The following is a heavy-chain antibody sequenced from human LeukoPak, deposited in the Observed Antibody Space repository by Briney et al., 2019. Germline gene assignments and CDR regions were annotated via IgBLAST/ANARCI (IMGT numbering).Heavy chain of an antibody. CDR3: ARSQRVRAQLEYYFDY. CDR1: GFTFSSYG. D-gene: IGHD1-1*01. CDR2: IWYDGSNK. J-gene: IGHJ4*02. V-gene: IGHV3-33*01. Sequence: PGGSLRLSCAASGFTFSSYGMHWVRQAPGKGLEWVAVIWYDGSNKYYADSVKGRFTISRDNSKNTLYLQMNSLRAEDTAVYYCARSQRVRAQLEYYFDYWGQGTLVTVSS.